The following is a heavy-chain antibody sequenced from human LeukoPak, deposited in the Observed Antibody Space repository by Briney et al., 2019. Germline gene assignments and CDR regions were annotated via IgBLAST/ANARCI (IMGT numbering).Heavy chain of an antibody. J-gene: IGHJ6*03. V-gene: IGHV1-2*02. Sequence: ASVKVSCKASGYTFTGYYMHWVRQAPGKGLEWMGWINPNSGGTNYAQKFQGRVTMTRDTSISTAYMELSRLRSDDTAVYYCALGSYYYYYYMAVWRKGTTVTVSS. CDR3: ALGSYYYYYYMAV. CDR1: GYTFTGYY. CDR2: INPNSGGT.